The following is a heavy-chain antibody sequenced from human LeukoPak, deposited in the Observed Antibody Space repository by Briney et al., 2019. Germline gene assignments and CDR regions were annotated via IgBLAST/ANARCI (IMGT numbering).Heavy chain of an antibody. D-gene: IGHD3-22*01. CDR2: FDPEDGET. V-gene: IGHV1-24*01. CDR3: AGDSSGYYTFDY. CDR1: GYTLTELS. J-gene: IGHJ4*02. Sequence: GASVTVSCKVSGYTLTELSMHWVRQAPGKGRDWMGGFDPEDGETIYAQKFQGRVTMTEDTSTDTAYMELSSLRSEDKAVYYCAGDSSGYYTFDYWGQGTLVTVSS.